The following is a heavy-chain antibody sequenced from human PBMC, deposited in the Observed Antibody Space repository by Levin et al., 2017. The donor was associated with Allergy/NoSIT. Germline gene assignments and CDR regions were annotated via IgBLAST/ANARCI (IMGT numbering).Heavy chain of an antibody. J-gene: IGHJ4*02. D-gene: IGHD2-15*01. CDR2: FDPEDDET. Sequence: GASVKVSCKVSGHPLRQLSMHWVRQAPGKGLEWMGGFDPEDDETVYAQKFRGRVTMTEDTSTDTAYIELSSLRSEDTAVYYCAREGGGFDFWGQGTLVTVSS. CDR1: GHPLRQLS. CDR3: AREGGGFDF. V-gene: IGHV1-24*01.